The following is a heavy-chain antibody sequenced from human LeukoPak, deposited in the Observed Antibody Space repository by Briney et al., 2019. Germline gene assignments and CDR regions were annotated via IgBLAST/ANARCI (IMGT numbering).Heavy chain of an antibody. Sequence: PSETLSLTCTVSGGSISSYYWSWIRQPPGKGLEWIGYIYYSGSTNYNPYLKSRVTISVDTSKNQFSLKLSSVTAADTAVYYCARGDYDFWSGYETYWYFDLWGRGTLVTVSS. CDR1: GGSISSYY. CDR3: ARGDYDFWSGYETYWYFDL. V-gene: IGHV4-59*01. D-gene: IGHD3-3*01. CDR2: IYYSGST. J-gene: IGHJ2*01.